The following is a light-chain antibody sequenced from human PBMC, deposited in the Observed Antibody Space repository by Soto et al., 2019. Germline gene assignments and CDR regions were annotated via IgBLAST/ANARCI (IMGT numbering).Light chain of an antibody. CDR1: QSVSNNY. CDR3: QQYGSSGT. CDR2: GAS. J-gene: IGKJ1*01. Sequence: ESVLTQSRGTLSLSPGGRSTLPCRASQSVSNNYLAWYQQKPGQAPRLLIYGASNRATGIPDRFSGSGSGTDFTLTISRLEPEDFAVYYCQQYGSSGTFGQGTKVDIK. V-gene: IGKV3-20*01.